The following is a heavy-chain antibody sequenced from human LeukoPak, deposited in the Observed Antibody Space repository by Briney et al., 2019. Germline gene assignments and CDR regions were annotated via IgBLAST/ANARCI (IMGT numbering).Heavy chain of an antibody. CDR2: INYSGST. Sequence: SETLSLTCTVSGVSISSSSYYWGWICQPPGKGLEWIGSINYSGSTYYNPSLKSRVTISVDTSKNQFSLRLTSVTAADTSVYYCARLRYSSNWYFDYWGQGTLVTVSS. V-gene: IGHV4-39*01. J-gene: IGHJ4*02. CDR1: GVSISSSSYY. D-gene: IGHD6-13*01. CDR3: ARLRYSSNWYFDY.